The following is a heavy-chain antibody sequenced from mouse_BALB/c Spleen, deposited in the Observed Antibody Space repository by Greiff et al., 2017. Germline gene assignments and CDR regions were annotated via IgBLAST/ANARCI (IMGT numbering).Heavy chain of an antibody. CDR1: GFSLTDYG. J-gene: IGHJ4*01. Sequence: VNVVESGPGLVAPSQSLSITCTVSGFSLTDYGVSWIRQPPGKGLEWLGVIWGGGSTYYNSALKSRLSISKDNSKSQVFLKMNSLQTDDTAMYYCAKPLYYGPFYAMDYWGQGTSVTVSS. CDR2: IWGGGST. D-gene: IGHD1-2*01. CDR3: AKPLYYGPFYAMDY. V-gene: IGHV2-6-5*01.